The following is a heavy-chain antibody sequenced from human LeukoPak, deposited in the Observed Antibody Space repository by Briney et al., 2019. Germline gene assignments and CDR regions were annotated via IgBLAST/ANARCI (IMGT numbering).Heavy chain of an antibody. J-gene: IGHJ3*02. V-gene: IGHV3-21*01. CDR3: AREYYDSSGYVDAFDI. CDR2: ISSSRRYI. CDR1: GFTFSTYN. D-gene: IGHD3-22*01. Sequence: GGSLRLSCAGSGFTFSTYNMKWVRQAPGKGLEWVSSISSSRRYIYYADSVTGRFTISRDTAKNSLYLQMNSLRAEDTAVYYCAREYYDSSGYVDAFDIWGQGTMVTVSS.